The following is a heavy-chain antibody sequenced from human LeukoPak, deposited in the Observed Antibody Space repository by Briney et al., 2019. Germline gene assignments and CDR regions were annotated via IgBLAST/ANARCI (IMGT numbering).Heavy chain of an antibody. CDR3: ARVVNHYDIPPNWFDP. J-gene: IGHJ5*02. CDR2: FDPADRLT. V-gene: IGHV1-24*01. CDR1: GYTLTELP. D-gene: IGHD3-9*01. Sequence: ASVKVSCKVSGYTLTELPMSWVRQTPGRGLEWMGGFDPADRLTIYAQKFQDRVTMTEDTSTNTAYMELSSLRSEDTAVYYCARVVNHYDIPPNWFDPWGQGTLVTVSS.